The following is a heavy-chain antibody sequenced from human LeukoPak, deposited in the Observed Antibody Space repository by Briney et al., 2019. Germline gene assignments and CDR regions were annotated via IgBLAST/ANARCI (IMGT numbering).Heavy chain of an antibody. V-gene: IGHV2-5*02. CDR2: IFWDDDK. D-gene: IGHD5/OR15-5a*01. Sequence: ESSPTLVKPTQTLTLTCTFSGFSLSTSGVGVGWIRQPPWKAQERLALIFWDDDKRYSPSLKSRLTITKDTSKNQVVLTMTHMDPVDTATYYCAHLSSRRSGFDYWGQGALVTVS. CDR3: AHLSSRRSGFDY. CDR1: GFSLSTSGVG. J-gene: IGHJ4*02.